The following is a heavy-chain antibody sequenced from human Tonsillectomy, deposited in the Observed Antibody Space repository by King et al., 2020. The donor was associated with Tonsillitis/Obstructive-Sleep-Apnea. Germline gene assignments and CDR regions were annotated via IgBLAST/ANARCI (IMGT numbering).Heavy chain of an antibody. CDR2: IYTSGST. V-gene: IGHV4-4*07. CDR1: GGSISSYY. D-gene: IGHD4-11*01. J-gene: IGHJ6*02. Sequence: VQLQESGPGLVKPSETLSLMCTVSGGSISSYYWSWIRQPAGKGLEWIGRIYTSGSTNYNPSLKSRVTMSVDTSKNQFSLKLSSVTAADTAVYYCARGVRTTTITAGGVYSYYGLDVWGQGTTVTVSS. CDR3: ARGVRTTTITAGGVYSYYGLDV.